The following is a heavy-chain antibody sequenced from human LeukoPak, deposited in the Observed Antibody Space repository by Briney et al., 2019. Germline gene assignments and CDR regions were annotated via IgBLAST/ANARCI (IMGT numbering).Heavy chain of an antibody. CDR1: GFTFSSYE. V-gene: IGHV3-48*03. CDR3: AGVSPNTVTTLQYFDY. J-gene: IGHJ4*02. D-gene: IGHD4-17*01. CDR2: IHSSGSVI. Sequence: GGSLRLSCAATGFTFSSYEMNWVRQAPGRGLEWISYIHSSGSVIYYADSVQGRFTISRDNAKNSLYLQMNSLRAEDTAVYYCAGVSPNTVTTLQYFDYWGQGTLVTVSS.